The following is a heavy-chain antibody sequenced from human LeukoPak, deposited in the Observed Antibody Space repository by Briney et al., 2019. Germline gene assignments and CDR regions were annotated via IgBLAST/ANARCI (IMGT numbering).Heavy chain of an antibody. CDR2: IYYSGST. V-gene: IGHV4-59*01. Sequence: PSETLSLTCTVSGGSISSYYWSWIRQPPGKGLEWIGYIYYSGSTNYNPSLKSRVTISVDTSKNQFSLKLSSVTAADTAVYYCARDLLTSGAFDIWGQGTMVTVSS. CDR1: GGSISSYY. J-gene: IGHJ3*02. D-gene: IGHD3-9*01. CDR3: ARDLLTSGAFDI.